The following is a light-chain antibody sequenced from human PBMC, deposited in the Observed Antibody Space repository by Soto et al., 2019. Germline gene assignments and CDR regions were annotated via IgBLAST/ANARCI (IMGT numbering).Light chain of an antibody. V-gene: IGKV1-39*01. Sequence: DIQMTQXPPSLXXSXXXXFSXXCRASQSISSYLNWYQQKPGKAPKLLIYAASSLQSGVPSRFSGSGSGTDFTLTISSLQPEDFATYYCQQSYSTLWTFGQGTKVDIK. J-gene: IGKJ1*01. CDR3: QQSYSTLWT. CDR2: AAS. CDR1: QSISSY.